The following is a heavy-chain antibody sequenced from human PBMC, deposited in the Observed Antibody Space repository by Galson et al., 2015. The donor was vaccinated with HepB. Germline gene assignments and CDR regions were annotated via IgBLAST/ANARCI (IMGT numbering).Heavy chain of an antibody. Sequence: SLRLSCAASGFTFNSYWMSWVRQAPGKGLEWVANINQDGSQTFYVDSVKGRFTISRDNAKNSQYLQMNGLRAEDTAVYYCAKDHGRVGATNDYWGQGTLVTVSS. CDR2: INQDGSQT. CDR3: AKDHGRVGATNDY. CDR1: GFTFNSYW. D-gene: IGHD1-26*01. J-gene: IGHJ4*02. V-gene: IGHV3-7*03.